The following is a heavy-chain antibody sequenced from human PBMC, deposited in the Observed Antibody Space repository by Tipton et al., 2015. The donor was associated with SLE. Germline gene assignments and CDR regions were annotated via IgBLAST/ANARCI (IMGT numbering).Heavy chain of an antibody. J-gene: IGHJ4*02. CDR1: GYSISSGYY. Sequence: TLSLTCAVSGYSISSGYYWGWIRQPPGKGLEWIGSIYHSGSTYYNPSLKSRVTISVDTSKNQFSLKLSSVTAADTAVHYCAREVAGIAAAGQRTFDYWGQGTLVTVSS. CDR2: IYHSGST. CDR3: AREVAGIAAAGQRTFDY. V-gene: IGHV4-38-2*02. D-gene: IGHD6-13*01.